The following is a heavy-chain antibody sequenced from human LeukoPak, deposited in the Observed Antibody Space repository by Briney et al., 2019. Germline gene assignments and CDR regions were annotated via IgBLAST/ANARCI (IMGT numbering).Heavy chain of an antibody. CDR1: AXTFSRSA. CDR2: ISGGGGIT. Sequence: PGGSLRLSCAASAXTFSRSAMSWVRQAPGKGREWVSVISGGGGITNYADSVKGRFTISRDSAKNTLYLQMNSLRAEDTAVYYCARDLGIWGQGTMVSVSS. J-gene: IGHJ3*02. CDR3: ARDLGI. V-gene: IGHV3-23*01.